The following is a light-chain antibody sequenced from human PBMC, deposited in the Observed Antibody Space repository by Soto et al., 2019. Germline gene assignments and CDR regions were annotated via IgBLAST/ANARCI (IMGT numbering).Light chain of an antibody. V-gene: IGLV1-44*01. Sequence: QSVLTQPPSASGTPGLRVTISCSGSSSNIGTNYVNWYQQVPGAAPDLLIHTNNQRPSGVPDRFSASKSGASASLAISGLQSDDEADYYCAAWDDRLKGFVFGTGTKVTVL. J-gene: IGLJ1*01. CDR3: AAWDDRLKGFV. CDR1: SSNIGTNY. CDR2: TNN.